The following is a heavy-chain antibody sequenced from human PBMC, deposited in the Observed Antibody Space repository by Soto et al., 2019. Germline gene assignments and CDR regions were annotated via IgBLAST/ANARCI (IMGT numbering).Heavy chain of an antibody. V-gene: IGHV1-69*02. CDR3: ARGPRSGSYYNAIDY. Sequence: QVQLVQSGAEMKKPGSSVKVSCKASGGTVSSYTISWVRQAPGQGLEWMGRIIPILGIANYAQKFQGRVMITADKSTSTAYMELSSLRSEDTAVYYCARGPRSGSYYNAIDYWGQGTLVTVSS. D-gene: IGHD3-10*01. CDR2: IIPILGIA. J-gene: IGHJ4*02. CDR1: GGTVSSYT.